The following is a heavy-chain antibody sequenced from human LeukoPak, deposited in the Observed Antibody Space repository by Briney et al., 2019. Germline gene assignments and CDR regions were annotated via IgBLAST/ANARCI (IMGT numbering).Heavy chain of an antibody. CDR2: IYYSGST. Sequence: SETLSLTCTVSGGSISSYYWSWIRQPPGKGLEWIGYIYYSGSTNYNPSLKSRVTISVDTSKNQFSLKLSSVTAADTAVYYCAREGRAYSSSWSQFDYWGQGTLVTVSS. CDR1: GGSISSYY. V-gene: IGHV4-59*01. CDR3: AREGRAYSSSWSQFDY. J-gene: IGHJ4*02. D-gene: IGHD6-13*01.